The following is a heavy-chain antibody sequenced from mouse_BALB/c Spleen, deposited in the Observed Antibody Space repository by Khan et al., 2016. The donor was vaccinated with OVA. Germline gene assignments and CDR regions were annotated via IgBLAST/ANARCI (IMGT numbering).Heavy chain of an antibody. Sequence: QVQLKESGPGLVAPSQSLSITCTVSGFSLTTYGVHWVRQPPGKGLEWLVVIWSDGITTYNSALNSRLSISKDNSKSQVCLKMNSLQTDDTAMYYCARVGFYAMDYWGQGTSVTVSS. CDR3: ARVGFYAMDY. V-gene: IGHV2-6*02. D-gene: IGHD4-1*01. CDR1: GFSLTTYG. J-gene: IGHJ4*01. CDR2: IWSDGIT.